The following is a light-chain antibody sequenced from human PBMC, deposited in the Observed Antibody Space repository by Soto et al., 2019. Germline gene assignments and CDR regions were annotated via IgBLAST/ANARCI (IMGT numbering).Light chain of an antibody. CDR1: QSVSSY. J-gene: IGKJ1*01. CDR2: GAS. V-gene: IGKV3-15*01. Sequence: EILMTQSPATLSVSPGERVTLSCRASQSVSSYLAWYQQKPGQPPRLLIYGASTRATGIPARFSGSGSGTEFTLTIGSLQSEDFAVYYCQQYNNWPWTFGQGTKVDIK. CDR3: QQYNNWPWT.